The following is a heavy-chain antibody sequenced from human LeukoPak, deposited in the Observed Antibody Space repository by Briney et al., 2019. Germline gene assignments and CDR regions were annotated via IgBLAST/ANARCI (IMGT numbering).Heavy chain of an antibody. Sequence: GGSLRLSCATSGFTFSSYALTWVRQAPGKGLEWVSAISGSGGSTYYADSVKGRFTISRDNAKNSLYLQMNSLRAGDTAVYYCARDRGRYYMDVWGKGTTVTISS. D-gene: IGHD6-25*01. V-gene: IGHV3-23*01. CDR1: GFTFSSYA. J-gene: IGHJ6*03. CDR2: ISGSGGST. CDR3: ARDRGRYYMDV.